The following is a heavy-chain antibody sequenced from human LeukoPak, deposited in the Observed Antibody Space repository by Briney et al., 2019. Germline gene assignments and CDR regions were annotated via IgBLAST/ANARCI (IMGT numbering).Heavy chain of an antibody. CDR3: ARVTLRFLELGVRARDYYGMDV. V-gene: IGHV1-18*01. CDR1: GYTFIDYA. CDR2: ISAYNGNT. D-gene: IGHD3-3*01. J-gene: IGHJ6*02. Sequence: ASVKVSCKASGYTFIDYAITWVRQAPGQGLQCMGWISAYNGNTFYAQNFQGRVTLTTDTSTNTAYMEVRSLRSDDTAVYYCARVTLRFLELGVRARDYYGMDVWGQGTTVTVSS.